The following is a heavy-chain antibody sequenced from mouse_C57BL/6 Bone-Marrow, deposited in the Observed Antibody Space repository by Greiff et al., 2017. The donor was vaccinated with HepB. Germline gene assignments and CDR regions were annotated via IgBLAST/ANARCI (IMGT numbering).Heavy chain of an antibody. CDR2: ISNGGGST. D-gene: IGHD1-1*01. CDR1: GFTFSDYY. J-gene: IGHJ1*03. CDR3: ARHNYYGSRSNWYFDV. V-gene: IGHV5-12*01. Sequence: EVNVVESGGGLVQPGGSLKLSCAASGFTFSDYYMYWVRQTPEKRLEWVAYISNGGGSTYYPDTVKGRFTISRDNAKNTLYLQMSRLKSEDTAMYYCARHNYYGSRSNWYFDVWGTGTTVTVSS.